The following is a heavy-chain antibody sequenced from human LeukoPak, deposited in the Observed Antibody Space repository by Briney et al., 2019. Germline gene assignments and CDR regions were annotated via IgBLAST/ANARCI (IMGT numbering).Heavy chain of an antibody. CDR2: IYYSGST. D-gene: IGHD5-18*01. J-gene: IGHJ4*02. Sequence: SETLSLTCTVSGGSISSYYWSWIRQPPGKGLEWIGYIYYSGSTNYNPSLKSRVTISVDTSKNQFSLKLSSVTAADTAVYYCARERRGYSYAYDYWGQGTLVTVSS. CDR3: ARERRGYSYAYDY. CDR1: GGSISSYY. V-gene: IGHV4-59*01.